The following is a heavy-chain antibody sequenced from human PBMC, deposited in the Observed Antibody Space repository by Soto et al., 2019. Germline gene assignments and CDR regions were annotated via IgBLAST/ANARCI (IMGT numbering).Heavy chain of an antibody. CDR3: ARQVEMATTNQGFGAFDI. CDR2: IYPGDSDT. CDR1: GYSFTSYW. V-gene: IGHV5-51*01. D-gene: IGHD3-10*01. Sequence: LGESLKISCKGSGYSFTSYWIGWVRQMPGKGLEWMGIIYPGDSDTRYSPSFQGQVTISADKSISTAYLQWSSLKASDTAMYYCARQVEMATTNQGFGAFDIWGQGTMVTVSS. J-gene: IGHJ3*02.